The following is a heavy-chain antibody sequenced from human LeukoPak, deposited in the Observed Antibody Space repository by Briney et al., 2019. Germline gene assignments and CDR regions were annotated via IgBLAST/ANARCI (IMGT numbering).Heavy chain of an antibody. V-gene: IGHV3-74*01. CDR3: TTDHRTIYGVVFPDY. Sequence: GGSLRLSCEASGFTFTTYWIHWVRQGPGKGLVWVSRIKYDGSTSNYADSVKGRFTISRDNAKNTVYLQMNSLNTEDTAVYYCTTDHRTIYGVVFPDYWGQGTLVIVSS. CDR2: IKYDGSTS. J-gene: IGHJ4*02. D-gene: IGHD3-3*01. CDR1: GFTFTTYW.